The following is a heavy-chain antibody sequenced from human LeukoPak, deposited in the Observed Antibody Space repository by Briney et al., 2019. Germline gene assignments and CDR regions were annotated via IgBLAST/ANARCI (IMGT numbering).Heavy chain of an antibody. D-gene: IGHD1-26*01. Sequence: ASVKVSCKASGYTFTDYYMHWVRQAPGQGLEWMGWINPNSGGTNYAQKFQGRVTMTSDTSISTAYMELSRLGSDDTAVYYCAREGPIVGATHLVDYWGQGTLVTVSS. CDR1: GYTFTDYY. J-gene: IGHJ4*02. CDR3: AREGPIVGATHLVDY. CDR2: INPNSGGT. V-gene: IGHV1-2*02.